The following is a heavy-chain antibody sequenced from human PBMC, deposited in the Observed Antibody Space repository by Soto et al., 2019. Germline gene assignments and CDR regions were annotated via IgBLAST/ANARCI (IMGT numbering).Heavy chain of an antibody. CDR1: GVSISDTSYY. CDR3: ASHGCH. V-gene: IGHV4-39*01. Sequence: NPSETLSLTCNVSGVSISDTSYYWGWIRQPPGKGLEWIGTIYFSGTTFYNPSLKSRLTISVDTSKNQFSLRLSSVTAADTAVYYCASHGCHWGQGTLVTVSS. J-gene: IGHJ4*02. CDR2: IYFSGTT.